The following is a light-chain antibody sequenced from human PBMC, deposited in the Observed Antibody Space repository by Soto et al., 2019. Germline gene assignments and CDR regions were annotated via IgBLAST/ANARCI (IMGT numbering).Light chain of an antibody. Sequence: EIVLTQSPGTLSLSPGERATLSCRASQSVSSSYLAWYQQKPGQAPRLLIYGASSRATGIPDRFSGSGSGTDFTLTISRLEPEDFEVYYCQQYGSSPRGYTFGQGTKLEIK. CDR3: QQYGSSPRGYT. J-gene: IGKJ2*01. CDR1: QSVSSSY. V-gene: IGKV3-20*01. CDR2: GAS.